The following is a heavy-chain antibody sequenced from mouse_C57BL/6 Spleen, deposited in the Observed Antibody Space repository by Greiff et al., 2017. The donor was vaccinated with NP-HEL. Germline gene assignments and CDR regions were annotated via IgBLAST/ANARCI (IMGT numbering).Heavy chain of an antibody. J-gene: IGHJ3*01. D-gene: IGHD2-4*01. CDR3: ARIASYYDYDATWFAY. Sequence: QVTLKVCGPGILQPSQTLSLTCSFSGFSLSTFGMGVGWIRQPSGKGLEWLAHIWWDDDKYYNPALKSRLTISKDTSKNQVFLKIANVDTADTATYYCARIASYYDYDATWFAYWGQGTLVTVSA. CDR1: GFSLSTFGMG. V-gene: IGHV8-8*01. CDR2: IWWDDDK.